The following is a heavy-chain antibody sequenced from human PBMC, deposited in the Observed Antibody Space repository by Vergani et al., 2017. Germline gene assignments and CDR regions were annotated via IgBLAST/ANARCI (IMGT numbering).Heavy chain of an antibody. CDR3: ARIQKTIAVADVRRVNWFDP. V-gene: IGHV2-26*01. Sequence: QVTLKESGPVLVKPTETLTLTCTVSGFSLSNARMGVSWIRQPPGKALEWLAHIFSNDEKSYSTSLKSRLTISKDTSKSQLVLTMTNMDPVDTATYYCARIQKTIAVADVRRVNWFDPWGQGTLVTVSS. CDR2: IFSNDEK. D-gene: IGHD6-19*01. J-gene: IGHJ5*02. CDR1: GFSLSNARMG.